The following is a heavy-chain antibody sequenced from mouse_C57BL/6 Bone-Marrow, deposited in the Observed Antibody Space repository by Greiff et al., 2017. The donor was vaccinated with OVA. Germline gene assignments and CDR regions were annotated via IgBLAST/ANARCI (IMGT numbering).Heavy chain of an antibody. D-gene: IGHD3-3*01. CDR2: IYPRSGNT. CDR3: ARKGRALFAY. CDR1: GYTFTSYG. Sequence: ASGYTFTSYGISWVKQRTGQGLEWIGEIYPRSGNTYYNEKFKGKATLTADKSSSTAYMELRSLTSEDSAVYFCARKGRALFAYWGQGTLVTVSA. J-gene: IGHJ3*01. V-gene: IGHV1-81*01.